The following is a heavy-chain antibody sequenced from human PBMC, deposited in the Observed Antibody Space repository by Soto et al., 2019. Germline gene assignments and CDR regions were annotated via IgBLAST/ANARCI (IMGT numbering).Heavy chain of an antibody. J-gene: IGHJ1*01. Sequence: QVQLVQSGAEVKKPGYSVKVSCKASGGTFSSYAISWVRQAPGQGLEWMGGIIPIFGTANYAQKFQGRVTITADESTSTAYMELSSLRSEDTAVYYCARDGYSSSLKYFQHWGQGTLVTVSS. CDR2: IIPIFGTA. D-gene: IGHD6-13*01. V-gene: IGHV1-69*12. CDR3: ARDGYSSSLKYFQH. CDR1: GGTFSSYA.